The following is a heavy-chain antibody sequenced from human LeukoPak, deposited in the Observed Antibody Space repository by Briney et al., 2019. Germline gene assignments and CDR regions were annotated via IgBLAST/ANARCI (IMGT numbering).Heavy chain of an antibody. Sequence: GGSLRLSCAASGFTFDDYGMSWVRQAPGKGLEWVSAISGSGGRTYYADSVKGRFTISRDNSKNTLYLQMNSLRAEDTAVYYCAKDYGDSRINWFDPWGQGTLVTVSS. CDR1: GFTFDDYG. D-gene: IGHD4-17*01. CDR2: ISGSGGRT. CDR3: AKDYGDSRINWFDP. V-gene: IGHV3-23*01. J-gene: IGHJ5*02.